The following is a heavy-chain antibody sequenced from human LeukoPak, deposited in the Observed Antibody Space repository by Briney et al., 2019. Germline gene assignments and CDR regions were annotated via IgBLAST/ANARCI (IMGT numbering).Heavy chain of an antibody. D-gene: IGHD2-2*01. CDR2: INHSGST. J-gene: IGHJ3*02. CDR3: ARGTHIVVVPAAKWLAAFDI. V-gene: IGHV4-34*01. Sequence: SETLSLTCAVYGESFSGYYWSWIRQPPGKGLEWIGEINHSGSTNYNPSLKSRVTISVDTSKNQFSLKLSSVTAADTAVYYCARGTHIVVVPAAKWLAAFDIWGQGTMVTVSS. CDR1: GESFSGYY.